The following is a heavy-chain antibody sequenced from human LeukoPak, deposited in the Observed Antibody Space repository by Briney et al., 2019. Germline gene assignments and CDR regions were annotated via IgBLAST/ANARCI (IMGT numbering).Heavy chain of an antibody. CDR1: GFTFSSYA. V-gene: IGHV3-23*01. Sequence: PGGSLRLSCAASGFTFSSYALSWVGKAPGKGLGGVSTFSGSGGNTYYADSVKGRFTISRDNSKNTLYLQMNSLRAEDTAVYFCAKYLSSTSARFDYWGQGTLVTVSS. D-gene: IGHD6-13*01. CDR2: FSGSGGNT. CDR3: AKYLSSTSARFDY. J-gene: IGHJ4*02.